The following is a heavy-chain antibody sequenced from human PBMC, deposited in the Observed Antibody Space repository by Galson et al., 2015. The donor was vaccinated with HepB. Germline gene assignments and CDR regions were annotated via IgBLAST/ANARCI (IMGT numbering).Heavy chain of an antibody. V-gene: IGHV3-30*04. CDR1: GFTFSSYA. CDR3: ARAVIVGLLFGAFDI. Sequence: SLRLSCAASGFTFSSYAMHWVRQAPGKGLEWVAVISYDGSNKYYADSVKGRFTISRDNSKNTLYLQMNSLRAEDTAVYYCARAVIVGLLFGAFDIWGQGTMVTVSS. CDR2: ISYDGSNK. D-gene: IGHD2-21*02. J-gene: IGHJ3*02.